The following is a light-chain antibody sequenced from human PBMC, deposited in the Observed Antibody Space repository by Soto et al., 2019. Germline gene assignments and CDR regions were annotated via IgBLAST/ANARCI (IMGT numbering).Light chain of an antibody. CDR2: DVA. CDR3: SSYTVSVAPYV. Sequence: QSVLTQPASVSDSPGQSITISCTGTSSDVGGSNFVSWYQQHPGKPPKLIIYDVANRPSGVSSRFSGSKSGNTASLTISGLQAEDEADYYCSSYTVSVAPYVFGTGTKVTVL. CDR1: SSDVGGSNF. V-gene: IGLV2-14*03. J-gene: IGLJ1*01.